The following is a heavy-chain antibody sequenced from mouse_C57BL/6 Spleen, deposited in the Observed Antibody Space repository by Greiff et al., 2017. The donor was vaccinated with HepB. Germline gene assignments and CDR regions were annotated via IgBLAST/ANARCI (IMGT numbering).Heavy chain of an antibody. V-gene: IGHV1-80*01. CDR2: IYPGDGDT. CDR3: ARGIYGYDGDAMDY. D-gene: IGHD2-2*01. J-gene: IGHJ4*01. Sequence: VQLQQSGAELVKPGASVKISCKASGYAFSSYWMNWVKQRPEKGLEWIGQIYPGDGDTNYNGKFKGKATLTADKSSSTAYMQLSSLTSEDSAVYFCARGIYGYDGDAMDYWGQGTSVTVSS. CDR1: GYAFSSYW.